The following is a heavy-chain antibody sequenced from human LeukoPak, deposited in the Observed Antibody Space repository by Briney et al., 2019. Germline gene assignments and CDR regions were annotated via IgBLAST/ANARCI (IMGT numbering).Heavy chain of an antibody. Sequence: PGGSLRLSCAASGFTFSDHYMTWIRQAPGKGLEYVSHISRSGSSLYYGDSVTGRFSISRDNAKNSLYLQMNSLRVEDTAVYYCAREVVVVPDYYYYGLDVWGQGTTVTVSS. CDR1: GFTFSDHY. CDR2: ISRSGSSL. D-gene: IGHD2-2*01. J-gene: IGHJ6*02. V-gene: IGHV3-11*01. CDR3: AREVVVVPDYYYYGLDV.